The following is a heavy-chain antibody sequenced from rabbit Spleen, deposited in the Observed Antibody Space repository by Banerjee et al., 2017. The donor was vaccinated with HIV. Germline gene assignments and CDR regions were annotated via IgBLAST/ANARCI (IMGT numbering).Heavy chain of an antibody. CDR1: GIDFSNYG. J-gene: IGHJ4*01. Sequence: ELVESGGGLVQPGESLKLSCKVSGIDFSNYGISWVRQAPGKGPEWIAYIYPGFGLKKYVNSVKGRFTISSDNAQNTVFLQMTSLTASDTATYFCARDAAGREDFNLWGPGTLVTVS. V-gene: IGHV1S47*01. CDR3: ARDAAGREDFNL. CDR2: IYPGFGLK. D-gene: IGHD4-2*01.